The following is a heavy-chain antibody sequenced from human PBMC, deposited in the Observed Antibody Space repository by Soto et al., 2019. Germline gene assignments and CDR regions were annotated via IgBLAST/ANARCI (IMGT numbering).Heavy chain of an antibody. CDR2: IDPSDSYT. Sequence: GESLKISCKGSGYSFTSYWISWVRQMPGKGLEWMGRIDPSDSYTNYSPSFQGHVTISADKSISTAYLQWSSLKASDTAMYYCARQEVVVPAAMSDYYYGMDVWGRGTTVTVSS. CDR3: ARQEVVVPAAMSDYYYGMDV. D-gene: IGHD2-2*01. V-gene: IGHV5-10-1*01. J-gene: IGHJ6*02. CDR1: GYSFTSYW.